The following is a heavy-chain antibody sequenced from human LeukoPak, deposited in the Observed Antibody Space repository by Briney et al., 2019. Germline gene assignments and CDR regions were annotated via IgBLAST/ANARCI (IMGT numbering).Heavy chain of an antibody. CDR2: IRSNTDGGTP. J-gene: IGHJ4*02. V-gene: IGHV3-15*01. Sequence: GGALRLSCAASGSTFSKAWMNWGRQAPGKGLEWVGRIRSNTDGGTPDYAAPVKGRFTISRDDSRNTQYLQTNSLRTEDTAVYYCARGSNSYDSSDFDHWGLGTLVTVSS. CDR3: ARGSNSYDSSDFDH. D-gene: IGHD3-22*01. CDR1: GSTFSKAW.